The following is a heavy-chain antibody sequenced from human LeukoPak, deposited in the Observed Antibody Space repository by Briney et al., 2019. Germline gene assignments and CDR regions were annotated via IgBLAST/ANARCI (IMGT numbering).Heavy chain of an antibody. V-gene: IGHV3-48*04. CDR1: GFTFSSYW. CDR2: ISASGVTI. J-gene: IGHJ4*02. D-gene: IGHD5-18*01. CDR3: TRDAGTRLKYSFGYGDY. Sequence: GGSLRLSCAASGFTFSSYWMSWVRQAPGKGLEWVSYISASGVTIYYADAVKGRFTISRDNAKSSLYLQMNSLRAEDTAVYYCTRDAGTRLKYSFGYGDYWGQGALVTVSA.